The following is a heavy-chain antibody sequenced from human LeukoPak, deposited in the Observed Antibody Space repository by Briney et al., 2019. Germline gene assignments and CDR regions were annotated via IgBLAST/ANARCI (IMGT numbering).Heavy chain of an antibody. Sequence: PSETLSLTFAVYGGSFSGYYWSWIRQPPWKGLEWIGGINHSGSTIYNPSLKSRVTISEDSSKNEFSLKVNFVTAADTSVYYCGRDPDYWGQGTLVFVSS. CDR1: GGSFSGYY. J-gene: IGHJ4*02. CDR2: INHSGST. V-gene: IGHV4-34*01. CDR3: GRDPDY.